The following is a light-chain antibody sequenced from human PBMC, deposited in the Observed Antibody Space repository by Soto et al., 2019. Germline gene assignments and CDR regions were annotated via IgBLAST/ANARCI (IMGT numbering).Light chain of an antibody. J-gene: IGKJ5*01. Sequence: EIVLTQSPGTLSLSPGERATLSCRASQSVRSSYLAWYQQKPGQAPRLLIYGASSRATGIPDRFSGSGSGTDFTLTINSLEPEDFAVYYCQQYNNWPITFGQGTRLEI. CDR3: QQYNNWPIT. CDR2: GAS. CDR1: QSVRSSY. V-gene: IGKV3-20*01.